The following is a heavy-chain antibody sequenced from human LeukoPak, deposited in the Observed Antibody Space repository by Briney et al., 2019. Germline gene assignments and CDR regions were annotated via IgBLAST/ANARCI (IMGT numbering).Heavy chain of an antibody. Sequence: GGSLRLSCAASGFTFDDYGMSWVRQAPGKGLEWVSGINWNGGSTGYADSVKGRFTISRDNAKNSLYLQMNSLRAEDTALYHCARDVAAAEAFDIWGQGTMVTVSS. CDR2: INWNGGST. J-gene: IGHJ3*02. D-gene: IGHD6-13*01. CDR3: ARDVAAAEAFDI. CDR1: GFTFDDYG. V-gene: IGHV3-20*01.